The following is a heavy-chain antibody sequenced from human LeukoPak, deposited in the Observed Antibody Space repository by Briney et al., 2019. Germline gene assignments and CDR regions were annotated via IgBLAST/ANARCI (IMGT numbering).Heavy chain of an antibody. CDR1: GFTFSNYW. CDR2: ISLDGSST. CDR3: ARLRSVYAFDI. J-gene: IGHJ3*02. D-gene: IGHD3-16*01. Sequence: GGSLILSCAASGFTFSNYWMLWVRQGPGKGLVWVAHISLDGSSTTYADSVKGRFTISRDNAKNTLYLQMNSLRAEDTAVYYCARLRSVYAFDIWGQGTMVTVSS. V-gene: IGHV3-74*01.